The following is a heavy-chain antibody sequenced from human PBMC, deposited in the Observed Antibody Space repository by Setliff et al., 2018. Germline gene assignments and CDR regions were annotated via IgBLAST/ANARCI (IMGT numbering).Heavy chain of an antibody. D-gene: IGHD3-3*01. J-gene: IGHJ4*02. CDR3: RFWSGYLKNDF. Sequence: SETLSLTCTVSGLSLSCTTYYWAWVRQPPGKGLEWIGEISHSGSTNYNPSLKSRVTMSVDKSKNQFSLKLKSVTAADTAVYYCRFWSGYLKNDFWGQGTLVTVSS. CDR1: GLSLSCTTYY. V-gene: IGHV4-61*05. CDR2: ISHSGST.